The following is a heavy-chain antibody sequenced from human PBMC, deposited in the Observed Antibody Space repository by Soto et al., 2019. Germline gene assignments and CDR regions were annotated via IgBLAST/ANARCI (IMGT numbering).Heavy chain of an antibody. CDR3: ARDSIKADAFDI. Sequence: QDQLVQSGAEVKKPGSSVKVSCKASGATFSSYAISWVRQAPGQGLEWMGGIIPIFGTANYAQKFQGRVTIPADESTSTAYMELSSLRCEDTAVYYCARDSIKADAFDIWGQGTMVTVSS. V-gene: IGHV1-69*12. CDR1: GATFSSYA. J-gene: IGHJ3*02. D-gene: IGHD3-3*02. CDR2: IIPIFGTA.